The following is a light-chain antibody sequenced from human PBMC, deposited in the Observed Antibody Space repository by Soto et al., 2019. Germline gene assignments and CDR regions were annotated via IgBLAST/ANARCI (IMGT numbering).Light chain of an antibody. CDR1: HSIDSS. J-gene: IGKJ1*01. CDR2: GAS. CDR3: QQYANLPPWT. V-gene: IGKV3-15*01. Sequence: EIVMTQYPATLSVSPGGRATLSCGASHSIDSSLAWYQLKRGQPPRLLIHGASTRASGVAPRFSGSVSGTEYTLTGSSLQSEDFAVYFCQQYANLPPWTFGQGTKVEI.